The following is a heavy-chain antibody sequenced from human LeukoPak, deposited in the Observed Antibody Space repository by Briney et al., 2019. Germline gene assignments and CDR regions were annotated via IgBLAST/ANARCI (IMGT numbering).Heavy chain of an antibody. D-gene: IGHD1-1*01. CDR2: IYYSGST. Sequence: PSQTLSLTCTVSGGSISSGGYYWSWIRQHPGTGLEWIGYIYYSGSTYYNPSLKSRVTISVDTSKNQFSLKLSSVTAADTAVYYCARAPEYNDAFDIWGQGTMVTVSS. CDR3: ARAPEYNDAFDI. J-gene: IGHJ3*02. V-gene: IGHV4-31*03. CDR1: GGSISSGGYY.